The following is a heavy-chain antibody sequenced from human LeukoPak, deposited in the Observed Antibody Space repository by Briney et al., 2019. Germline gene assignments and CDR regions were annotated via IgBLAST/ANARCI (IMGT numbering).Heavy chain of an antibody. CDR2: ISAYNGNT. CDR3: ASAPGRSCSGTSCRGIFDY. J-gene: IGHJ4*02. CDR1: GYTFTSFG. D-gene: IGHD2-2*01. V-gene: IGHV1-18*01. Sequence: ASVKVSCKSSGYTFTSFGIIWVRQAPGQGLEWMGWISAYNGNTNYAQKLQGRVTMTTDTSTSTAYMEVRSLRSDDTAVYYCASAPGRSCSGTSCRGIFDYWGQGTLVTVSS.